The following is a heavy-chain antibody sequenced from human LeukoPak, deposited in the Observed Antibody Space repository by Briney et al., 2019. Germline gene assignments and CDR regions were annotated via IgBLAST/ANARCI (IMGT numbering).Heavy chain of an antibody. CDR2: MRYDGSDK. CDR3: AKSGIERELLEY. CDR1: GFVFSSYG. Sequence: GGSLRLSCAASGFVFSSYGMHWVRQAPGKGLEWVAFMRYDGSDKYYGDSVKGRFTISRDNSKNKLDLQMNSLRAEGTAVYYCAKSGIERELLEYWGQGTLVTVSS. J-gene: IGHJ4*02. D-gene: IGHD3-10*01. V-gene: IGHV3-30*02.